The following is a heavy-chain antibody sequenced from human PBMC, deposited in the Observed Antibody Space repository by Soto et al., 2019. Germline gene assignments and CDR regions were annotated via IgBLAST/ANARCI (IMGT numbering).Heavy chain of an antibody. D-gene: IGHD1-26*01. Sequence: SLTCGVYGGSFNNYYWHWIRQSPGKGLEWIGEIKHNGHTNYNPSLKSRVTISVDTSKNQFSLKLSSLTAADTAFYYCASSYYAQFDYWGQGTLVTVSS. CDR3: ASSYYAQFDY. CDR1: GGSFNNYY. CDR2: IKHNGHT. V-gene: IGHV4-34*01. J-gene: IGHJ4*02.